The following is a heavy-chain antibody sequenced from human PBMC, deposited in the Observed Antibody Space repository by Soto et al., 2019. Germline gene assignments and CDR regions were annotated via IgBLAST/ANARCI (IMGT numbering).Heavy chain of an antibody. V-gene: IGHV1-69*06. CDR1: GGALSSHA. D-gene: IGHD1-26*01. J-gene: IGHJ4*02. CDR3: AREGYSGSYFDH. Sequence: QVQLVQSGAEVKKPGSSVKVSCKASGGALSSHALSWVRQAPGQGLEWMGSIIPVFHTANHAQKFQGRVTITADKSTTTAYMELSSLRSEDTAVYYCAREGYSGSYFDHWGQGALVTVSS. CDR2: IIPVFHTA.